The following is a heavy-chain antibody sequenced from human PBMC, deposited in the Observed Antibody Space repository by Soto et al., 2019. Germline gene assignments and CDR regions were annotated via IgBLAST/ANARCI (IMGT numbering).Heavy chain of an antibody. D-gene: IGHD1-1*01. Sequence: QITLKESGPTLVRPTQTLTLTCTFSGFSISTSGVGVGWIRRPPGKALEWLALIYWDDDKRYSPSLKSRLTITKDTSKNQVVLTMSNMDPVDTATYFCAHSTYTACFDYWGQGILVTVSS. CDR2: IYWDDDK. CDR3: AHSTYTACFDY. CDR1: GFSISTSGVG. V-gene: IGHV2-5*02. J-gene: IGHJ4*02.